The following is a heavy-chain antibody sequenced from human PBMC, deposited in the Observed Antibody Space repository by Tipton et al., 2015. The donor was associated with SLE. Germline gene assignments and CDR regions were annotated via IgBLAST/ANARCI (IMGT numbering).Heavy chain of an antibody. CDR2: TNPSGNT. CDR1: GGSFSGYS. J-gene: IGHJ4*01. D-gene: IGHD3-10*01. Sequence: TLSLTCAVYGGSFSGYSWSWIRQPPGKGLDWIGQTNPSGNTNYNPSLKSRVTISVDTSNNQLSLKLTSVTAADTAVYYCARGAKERITLVRVRPYYFDYWGQGSLVTVSS. CDR3: ARGAKERITLVRVRPYYFDY. V-gene: IGHV4-34*01.